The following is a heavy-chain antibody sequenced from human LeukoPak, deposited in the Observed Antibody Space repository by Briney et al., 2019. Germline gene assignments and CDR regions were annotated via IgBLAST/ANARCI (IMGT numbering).Heavy chain of an antibody. CDR3: ARIAYCGGDCPPHAFDI. CDR2: IYSGGST. V-gene: IGHV3-53*01. CDR1: GFTVSSNY. D-gene: IGHD2-21*02. Sequence: GGSLRLSCAASGFTVSSNYMSWVRQAPGKGLEWVSAIYSGGSTYYADSAKSRFTISRDNSKNTLYLQMNSLRADDTAVYYCARIAYCGGDCPPHAFDIWGQGTMVTVSS. J-gene: IGHJ3*02.